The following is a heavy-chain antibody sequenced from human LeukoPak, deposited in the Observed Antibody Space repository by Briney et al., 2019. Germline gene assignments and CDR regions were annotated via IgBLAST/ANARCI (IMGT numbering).Heavy chain of an antibody. Sequence: LSLTCTVSGGSISRSTYYWGWVRQAPGKGLEWLAYISPEGSNQYYADSVKGRFTVSRDNSKDILYLQMHSLRGEDTAVYYCVRDISSWRIEDWGQGTLATVAS. CDR3: VRDISSWRIED. D-gene: IGHD3-3*02. V-gene: IGHV3-30*04. CDR2: ISPEGSNQ. CDR1: GGSISRST. J-gene: IGHJ4*02.